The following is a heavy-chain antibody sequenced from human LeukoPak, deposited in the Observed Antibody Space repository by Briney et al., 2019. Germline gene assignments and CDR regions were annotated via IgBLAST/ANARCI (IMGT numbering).Heavy chain of an antibody. J-gene: IGHJ5*02. D-gene: IGHD6-19*01. CDR2: IIPIFGTA. CDR1: GGTFSSYA. CDR3: ASIMAVAGTLGWFDP. Sequence: ASVKVSCKASGGTFSSYAISWVRQAPGQGLEWMGGIIPIFGTANYAQKFQGRVTITTDESTSTAYMELSSLRSEDTAVYYCASIMAVAGTLGWFDPWGQGPLVTVSS. V-gene: IGHV1-69*05.